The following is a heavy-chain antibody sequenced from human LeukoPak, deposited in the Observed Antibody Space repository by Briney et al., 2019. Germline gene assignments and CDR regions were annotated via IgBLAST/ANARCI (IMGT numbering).Heavy chain of an antibody. V-gene: IGHV3-21*01. CDR1: AFTFSSYS. CDR3: ARDDLYYGSGSYYKMGFDY. J-gene: IGHJ4*02. CDR2: ISSSSDYI. Sequence: GGSLRLSCAASAFTFSSYSMNWVRQAPGKGLEWVSSISSSSDYIYYADSLKGRFTTSRDNAQNSLYLQMNNLRAEDTAVYYCARDDLYYGSGSYYKMGFDYWGQGTLVTVSS. D-gene: IGHD3-10*01.